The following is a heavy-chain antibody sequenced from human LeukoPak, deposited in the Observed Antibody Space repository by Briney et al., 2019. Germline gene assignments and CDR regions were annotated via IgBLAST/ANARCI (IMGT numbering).Heavy chain of an antibody. CDR3: AVPPSSSWYYFDY. J-gene: IGHJ4*02. CDR1: GFTFSSYA. Sequence: GGSLRLSWAASGFTFSSYAMSWVRQAPGKGLEWVSAISGSGGSTYYADSVKGRFTISRDNSKNTLYLQMNSLRAEDTAVYYCAVPPSSSWYYFDYWGQGTLVTVSS. V-gene: IGHV3-23*01. D-gene: IGHD6-13*01. CDR2: ISGSGGST.